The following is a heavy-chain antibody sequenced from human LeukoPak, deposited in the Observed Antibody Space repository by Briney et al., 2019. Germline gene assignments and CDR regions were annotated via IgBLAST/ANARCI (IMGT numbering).Heavy chain of an antibody. V-gene: IGHV3-21*01. D-gene: IGHD3-10*01. CDR2: ISSSSSYI. Sequence: PGGSLRLSCAASGFTFSSNSMNWVRQAPGKGLEWVSSISSSSSYIYYADSVKGRFTISRDNAENSLYLQMNSLRAEDTAVYYCARDSVRGGRYGMDVWGQGTTVTVSS. J-gene: IGHJ6*02. CDR1: GFTFSSNS. CDR3: ARDSVRGGRYGMDV.